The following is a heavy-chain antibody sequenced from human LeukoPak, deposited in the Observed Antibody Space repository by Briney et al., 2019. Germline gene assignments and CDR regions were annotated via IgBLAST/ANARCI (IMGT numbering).Heavy chain of an antibody. V-gene: IGHV3-9*01. D-gene: IGHD3-9*01. CDR3: AKAGHYYDILTGPMDV. CDR2: ISWNSGSI. CDR1: GFTFDDYA. Sequence: GGSLRLSCAASGFTFDDYAMHWVRQAPGKGLEWVSGISWNSGSIGYADSVKGRFTISRDNAKNSLYLQMNGLRAEDTALYYCAKAGHYYDILTGPMDVWGQGTTVTVSS. J-gene: IGHJ6*02.